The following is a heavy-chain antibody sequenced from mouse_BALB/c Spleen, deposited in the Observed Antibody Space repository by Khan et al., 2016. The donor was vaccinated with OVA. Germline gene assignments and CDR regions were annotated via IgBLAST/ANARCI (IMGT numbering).Heavy chain of an antibody. V-gene: IGHV3-2*02. D-gene: IGHD4-1*01. Sequence: EVQLQESGPGLVKPSQSLSLTCTVTGYSITSDYAWNWIRQFPGNKLEWMGYITYSGSTTYNPSLKSRISITRDTSKDPSFLQLKSVTSEDTATXYCASELGRYYALDYWGQGTSVTVSS. J-gene: IGHJ4*01. CDR1: GYSITSDYA. CDR2: ITYSGST. CDR3: ASELGRYYALDY.